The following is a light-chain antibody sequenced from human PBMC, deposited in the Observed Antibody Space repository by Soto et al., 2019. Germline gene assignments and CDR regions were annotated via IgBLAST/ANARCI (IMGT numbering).Light chain of an antibody. CDR2: SAS. CDR3: QQSSSVPWT. V-gene: IGKV1-39*01. CDR1: ESVRTY. Sequence: DIPMTQSPSSLSASVGDRVTITCRASESVRTYLNWYQGKPGKAPKLLIHSASTLQSGVPSRFSGSGSGTDFTLTINGLQPEDFSTYFCQQSSSVPWTFGQGTKVEI. J-gene: IGKJ1*01.